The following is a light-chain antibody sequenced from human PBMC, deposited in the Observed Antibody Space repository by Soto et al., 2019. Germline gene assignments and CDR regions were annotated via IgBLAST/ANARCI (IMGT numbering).Light chain of an antibody. J-gene: IGKJ4*01. Sequence: DIQMTQSPSSVSASVGDRVTITCRASQGINSWLAWYQQKSGKAPKLLIYSASSLVSGVPSRFSGSGSGTDFTRTISSLQPEDFATYYCQQANNFALTFGGGTKVEIK. CDR2: SAS. CDR3: QQANNFALT. V-gene: IGKV1-12*01. CDR1: QGINSW.